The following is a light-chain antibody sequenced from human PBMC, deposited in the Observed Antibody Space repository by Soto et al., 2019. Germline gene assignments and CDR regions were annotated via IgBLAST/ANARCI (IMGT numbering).Light chain of an antibody. J-gene: IGLJ2*01. CDR2: EVS. CDR1: SSDVGGHNY. CDR3: SSYASSTALDVL. V-gene: IGLV2-14*01. Sequence: QSVLTQPASVSGSPGQSITISCIGSSSDVGGHNYVSWYQQHPGKAPKLMIYEVSDRPSGVSNRFSGSKSGNTASLTISGLQADDEADYYCSSYASSTALDVLFGGGTQLTVL.